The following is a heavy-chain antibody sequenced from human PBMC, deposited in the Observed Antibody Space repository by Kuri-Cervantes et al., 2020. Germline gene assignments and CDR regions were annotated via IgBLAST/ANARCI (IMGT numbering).Heavy chain of an antibody. CDR2: INPNSGGT. Sequence: ASVKVSCKASGYTFTGYYMHWVRQAPGQGLEWMGWINPNSGGTNYAQKFQGRVTMTRDTSISTAYMELSRLRSDDTAVYYCAGGEPGDYYSTMGGYYYGIDVWGQGTTVTVSS. J-gene: IGHJ6*02. CDR3: AGGEPGDYYSTMGGYYYGIDV. CDR1: GYTFTGYY. D-gene: IGHD2/OR15-2a*01. V-gene: IGHV1-2*02.